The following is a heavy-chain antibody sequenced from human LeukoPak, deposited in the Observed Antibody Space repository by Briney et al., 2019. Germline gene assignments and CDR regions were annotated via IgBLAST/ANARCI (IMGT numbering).Heavy chain of an antibody. CDR1: GFSFSRYA. J-gene: IGHJ4*02. CDR3: ARIRDWRFGLFDY. D-gene: IGHD3-10*01. V-gene: IGHV3-30*04. Sequence: GGSLRLSCAASGFSFSRYAMHWVRQAPGKGLKWVAVISYDGTNKYYADSVKGRFTISRDTSKNTLYLQMNSLTPDDTAVYYCARIRDWRFGLFDYWGQGTLVTVSS. CDR2: ISYDGTNK.